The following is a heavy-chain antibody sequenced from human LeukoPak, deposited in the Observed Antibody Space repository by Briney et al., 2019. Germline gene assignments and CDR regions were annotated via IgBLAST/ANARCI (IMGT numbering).Heavy chain of an antibody. CDR2: INTDGSST. D-gene: IGHD3-22*01. Sequence: PGGSLRLSCAASGFTFSSYWMSWVRQAPGKGLVWVSRINTDGSSTSYADSVKGRFTISRDNAKNTLYLQMNSLRAEDTAVYYCATKGGYYDSSGYYGFDYWGQGTLVTVSS. CDR1: GFTFSSYW. CDR3: ATKGGYYDSSGYYGFDY. V-gene: IGHV3-74*01. J-gene: IGHJ4*02.